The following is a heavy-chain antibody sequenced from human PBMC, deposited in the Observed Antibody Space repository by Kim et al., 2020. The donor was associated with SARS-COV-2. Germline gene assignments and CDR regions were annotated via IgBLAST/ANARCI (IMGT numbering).Heavy chain of an antibody. CDR3: ARAHSSIAAPGGAFDI. Sequence: KFQGRVTITADKSTSTAYMELSSLRSEDTAVYYCARAHSSIAAPGGAFDIWGQGTMVTVSS. D-gene: IGHD6-6*01. J-gene: IGHJ3*02. V-gene: IGHV1-69*04.